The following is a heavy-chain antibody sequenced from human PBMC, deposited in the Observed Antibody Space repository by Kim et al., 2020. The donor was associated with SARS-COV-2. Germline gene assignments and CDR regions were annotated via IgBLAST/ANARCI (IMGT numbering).Heavy chain of an antibody. CDR3: ATDNYNRGVFDY. V-gene: IGHV1-18*01. D-gene: IGHD1-1*01. CDR1: PDTLSRYG. CDR2: VRGDKGNT. J-gene: IGHJ4*02. Sequence: ASVKVSCKAPPDTLSRYGISWVRQAPGQGLEWMGWVRGDKGNTNYSKKLQARVTMTTDTSTNTAYMELRSLRSDDTAVYYCATDNYNRGVFDYWGQGTLVTVSS.